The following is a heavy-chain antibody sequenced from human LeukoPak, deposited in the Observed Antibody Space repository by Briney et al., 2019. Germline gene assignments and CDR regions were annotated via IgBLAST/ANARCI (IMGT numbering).Heavy chain of an antibody. CDR1: SGSISSYY. CDR3: ARRVNSSSNAFDI. V-gene: IGHV4-4*07. CDR2: FYTSGSA. D-gene: IGHD6-13*01. J-gene: IGHJ3*02. Sequence: PSETPSLTCTVSSGSISSYYWSWIRQPAGKGLEWIGRFYTSGSANYNPSLKSRVTMSIDTSKNQFSLKVHSVTAADTAVYYCARRVNSSSNAFDIWGQGTTVTVSS.